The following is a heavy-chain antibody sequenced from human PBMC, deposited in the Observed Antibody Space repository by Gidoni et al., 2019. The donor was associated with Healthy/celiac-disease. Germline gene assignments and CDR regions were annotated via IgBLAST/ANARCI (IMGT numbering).Heavy chain of an antibody. CDR3: ARDDPSITIFGAGWGSYFDY. D-gene: IGHD3-3*01. Sequence: QLQLQESGPGLVKPSETLSLTCTVPGGSISSSSYSWGWIRQPPGKGLEWIGSIYYSGSTYYNPSLKSRVTISVDTSKNQFSLKLSSVTAADTAVYYCARDDPSITIFGAGWGSYFDYWGQGTLVTVSS. J-gene: IGHJ4*02. CDR1: GGSISSSSYS. V-gene: IGHV4-39*07. CDR2: IYYSGST.